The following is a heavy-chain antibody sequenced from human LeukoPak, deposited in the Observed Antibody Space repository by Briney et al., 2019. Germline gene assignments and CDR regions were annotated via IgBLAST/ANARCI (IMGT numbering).Heavy chain of an antibody. CDR2: INPNSGGT. CDR1: GYTFTGYY. V-gene: IGHV1-2*02. J-gene: IGHJ4*02. Sequence: ASVEVSCKASGYTFTGYYMHWVRQAPGQGLEWMGWINPNSGGTNYAQKFQGRVTMTRDTSISTAYMELSRLRSDDTAVYYCARDNDILTGYDYWGQGTLVTVSS. CDR3: ARDNDILTGYDY. D-gene: IGHD3-9*01.